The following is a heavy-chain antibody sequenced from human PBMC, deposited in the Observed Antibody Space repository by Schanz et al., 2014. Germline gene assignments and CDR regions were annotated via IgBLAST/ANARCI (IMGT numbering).Heavy chain of an antibody. J-gene: IGHJ6*02. CDR1: GFIFSSYG. V-gene: IGHV3-33*06. Sequence: ADLVESGGGVVQPGRSLRLSCAASGFIFSSYGLHWVRQAPGKGLEWGAFIWYDGSNKYYADSVKGRFTISRDNSENTLYLQMNSLSADDTAVFYCAKGMGYCSGGTCYDYYYYGLDVWGQGTTVTVSS. CDR3: AKGMGYCSGGTCYDYYYYGLDV. CDR2: IWYDGSNK. D-gene: IGHD2-15*01.